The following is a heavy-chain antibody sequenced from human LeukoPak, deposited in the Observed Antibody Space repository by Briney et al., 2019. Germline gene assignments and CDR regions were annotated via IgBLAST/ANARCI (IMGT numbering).Heavy chain of an antibody. Sequence: GGSLRLSCAASGFTFSSFAMTWVRQAPGKGLEWVSGIIDTGGATYYADSVKGRFTISRDNSKNTLFLQMNSLRAEDTAVYYCAKFNGHPTTNYYMDVWGEGTTVTVSS. CDR2: IIDTGGAT. J-gene: IGHJ6*04. D-gene: IGHD3-10*01. CDR1: GFTFSSFA. V-gene: IGHV3-23*01. CDR3: AKFNGHPTTNYYMDV.